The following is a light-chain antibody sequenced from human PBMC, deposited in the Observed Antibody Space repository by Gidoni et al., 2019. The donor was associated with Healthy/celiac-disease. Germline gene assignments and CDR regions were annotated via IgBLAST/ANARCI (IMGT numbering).Light chain of an antibody. CDR3: QQYGSSTET. V-gene: IGKV3-20*01. J-gene: IGKJ2*01. Sequence: EIVLTQSPGTLSLSPGERATLSCRASQSVSSSDLAWYQQKPGQAPRLLIYGASSRATGIPDRFSGSGSGTDFTLTISRLEPEDFAVYYCQQYGSSTETFXXXTKLEIK. CDR1: QSVSSSD. CDR2: GAS.